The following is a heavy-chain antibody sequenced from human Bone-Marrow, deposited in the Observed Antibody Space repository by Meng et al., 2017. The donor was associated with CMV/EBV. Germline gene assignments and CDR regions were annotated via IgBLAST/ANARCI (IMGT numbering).Heavy chain of an antibody. CDR1: GYSISSGYY. V-gene: IGHV4-38-2*02. CDR2: INHSGSV. CDR3: ARSDGGNSEGRVDP. D-gene: IGHD4-23*01. J-gene: IGHJ5*02. Sequence: SETLSLTCTVSGYSISSGYYWGWIRQPPGKGLEWIGNINHSGSVYYNPSLQSRVTLSMDTSKNHFSLTVNSVTAADTAVYYCARSDGGNSEGRVDPWGQGTLVTVSS.